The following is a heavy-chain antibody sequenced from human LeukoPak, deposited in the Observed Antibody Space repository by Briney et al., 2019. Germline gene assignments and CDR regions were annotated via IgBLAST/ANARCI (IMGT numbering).Heavy chain of an antibody. V-gene: IGHV3-11*04. CDR3: ASYSSSGDAFDI. Sequence: GGSLRLSCAASGFTFSDYYMSWIRQAPGKGLEWVSYISSSGSTIYYADSVKGRFTISRDNAKNSLYLQMNSLRAEDTAVYYCASYSSSGDAFDIWGQGTMVTVSS. J-gene: IGHJ3*02. CDR2: ISSSGSTI. D-gene: IGHD6-6*01. CDR1: GFTFSDYY.